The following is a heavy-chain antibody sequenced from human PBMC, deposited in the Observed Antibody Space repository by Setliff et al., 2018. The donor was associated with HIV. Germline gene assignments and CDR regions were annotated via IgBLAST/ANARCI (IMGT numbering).Heavy chain of an antibody. CDR2: ITSSGDNT. Sequence: GGSLRLSCAASGFTFSNYAMTWVRQAPGKGLEWVSVITSSGDNTYYADFVKGRFTISRDNSKNTLYLQMNSLRAEDTAVYYCAKRGSTVETRYLDSWGQGTLVTVSS. CDR1: GFTFSNYA. V-gene: IGHV3-23*01. CDR3: AKRGSTVETRYLDS. D-gene: IGHD4-17*01. J-gene: IGHJ4*02.